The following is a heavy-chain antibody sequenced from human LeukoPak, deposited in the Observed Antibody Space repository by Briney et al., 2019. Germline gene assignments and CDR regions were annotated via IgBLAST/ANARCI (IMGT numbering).Heavy chain of an antibody. Sequence: ASVKVSCKASGNTFTAYYMHWVRQAPGQGLEWMGRINPDSGGTEYAQRFQGRVTMTRDTSISTAYMELSRLRSDDTAIYYCARGEDCGGGNCVKCWGQGTLVTVSS. D-gene: IGHD2-15*01. V-gene: IGHV1-2*06. CDR1: GNTFTAYY. CDR3: ARGEDCGGGNCVKC. CDR2: INPDSGGT. J-gene: IGHJ4*02.